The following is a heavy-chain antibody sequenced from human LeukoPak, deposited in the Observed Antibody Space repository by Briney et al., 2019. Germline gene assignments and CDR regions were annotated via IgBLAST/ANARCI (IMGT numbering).Heavy chain of an antibody. CDR3: ARDNGWGRYYFDS. CDR1: GFTFSSYS. V-gene: IGHV3-21*01. D-gene: IGHD6-19*01. J-gene: IGHJ4*02. Sequence: PGGSLRLSCAASGFTFSSYSMNWVRQAPGKGLEWVSSISSSSSYIYYADSVKGRFTISRDNAKNSLYLQMNSLRVKDTAVYYCARDNGWGRYYFDSWGQGTLATVSS. CDR2: ISSSSSYI.